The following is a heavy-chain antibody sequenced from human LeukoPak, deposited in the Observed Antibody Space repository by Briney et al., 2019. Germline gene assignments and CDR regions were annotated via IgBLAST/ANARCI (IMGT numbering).Heavy chain of an antibody. D-gene: IGHD6-13*01. V-gene: IGHV1-24*01. J-gene: IGHJ4*02. CDR3: VTDLLAAAALSQDY. CDR2: FDPEDGET. Sequence: ASVKVSCKVSGYTLTELSMNWVRPATGKGLEWMGGFDPEDGETIYAQKFQGRVTMTEDTSTDTAYMELSSLRSEDTAVYYCVTDLLAAAALSQDYWGQGTLVTISS. CDR1: GYTLTELS.